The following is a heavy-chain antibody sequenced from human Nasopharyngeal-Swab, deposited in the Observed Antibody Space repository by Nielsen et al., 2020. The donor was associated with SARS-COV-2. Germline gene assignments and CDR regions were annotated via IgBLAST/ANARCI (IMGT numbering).Heavy chain of an antibody. J-gene: IGHJ6*02. CDR1: GGSVSSGSYY. CDR2: IYYGGST. V-gene: IGHV4-61*01. Sequence: GSLRLSCTVSGGSVSSGSYYWSWIRQPPGKGLEWIGYIYYGGSTNYNPSLKSRVTISVDTSKNQFSLKLSSVTAADTAVYYCARDHYGSGSPSMDVWGQGTTVTVSS. D-gene: IGHD3-10*01. CDR3: ARDHYGSGSPSMDV.